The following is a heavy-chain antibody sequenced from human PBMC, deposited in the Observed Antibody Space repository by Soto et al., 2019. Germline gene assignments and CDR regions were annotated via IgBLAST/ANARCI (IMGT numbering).Heavy chain of an antibody. CDR3: ERDAYCSGGSCPPLAFDI. Sequence: ASVKVSCKASGYTFTSYGISWVRQAPGQGLEWMGWISAYNGNTNYAQKLQGRVTMTTDTSTSTAYMELRSLRSDDTAVYYCERDAYCSGGSCPPLAFDIWGQGTMVTVSS. D-gene: IGHD2-15*01. V-gene: IGHV1-18*01. CDR2: ISAYNGNT. J-gene: IGHJ3*02. CDR1: GYTFTSYG.